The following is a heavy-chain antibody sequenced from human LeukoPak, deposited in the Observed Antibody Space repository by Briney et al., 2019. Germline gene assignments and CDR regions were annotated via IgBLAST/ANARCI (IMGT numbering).Heavy chain of an antibody. D-gene: IGHD5-12*01. CDR3: GRVRTGNTGSPEYFED. Sequence: SETLSLTCTVSGGSISSYYWSWIRQPPGKGLEWIGYLFYSGNTNSNPSLKSRVTISADTSKDQFSLRLNSVTAADTAVYFCGRVRTGNTGSPEYFEDWGQGTLVTVSS. J-gene: IGHJ1*01. CDR1: GGSISSYY. CDR2: LFYSGNT. V-gene: IGHV4-59*01.